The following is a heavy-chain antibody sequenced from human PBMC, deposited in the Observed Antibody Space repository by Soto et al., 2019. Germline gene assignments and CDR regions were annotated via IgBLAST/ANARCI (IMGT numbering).Heavy chain of an antibody. J-gene: IGHJ6*02. D-gene: IGHD3-10*01. CDR3: SRFIMVGGLFDPNYYHGLDV. CDR1: GYTFSNYG. Sequence: QVQLVQSGAEVKKPGASVTVSCKTSGYTFSNYGINWVRQAPGQGLEWMVWISGYNGNTNYAQTVQGRVTMTTDTSTGTVYMELRSLTSDDTAIYYCSRFIMVGGLFDPNYYHGLDVWGQGTTVTVSS. CDR2: ISGYNGNT. V-gene: IGHV1-18*01.